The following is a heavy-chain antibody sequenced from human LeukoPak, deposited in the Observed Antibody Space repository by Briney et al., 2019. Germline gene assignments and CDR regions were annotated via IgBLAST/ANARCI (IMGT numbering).Heavy chain of an antibody. D-gene: IGHD4-11*01. J-gene: IGHJ5*02. CDR1: GRSISSSSYY. CDR3: ARDGDDYRNYDDWFDP. Sequence: WETVSLMCTVSGRSISSSSYYWAWIRQPPGKGLQWFGSIYYSESTYNNSSLQSPVPMSVDTSKNQFSLKLSSVTAADEAVGYCARDGDDYRNYDDWFDPWGQGTLVTVSS. V-gene: IGHV4-39*07. CDR2: IYYSEST.